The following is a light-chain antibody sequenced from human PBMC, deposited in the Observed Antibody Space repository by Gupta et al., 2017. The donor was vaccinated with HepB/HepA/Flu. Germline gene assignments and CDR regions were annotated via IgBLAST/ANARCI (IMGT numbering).Light chain of an antibody. J-gene: IGLJ2*01. CDR2: DVS. V-gene: IGLV2-14*01. CDR3: SSYTSSSIL. Sequence: QSALTQPASVSGSPGQSITISCTGTSSDVGGYNYVSWYQQHPGKAPKLMIYDVSNRPSGVSNRVSGSKSGNTASLTMSGLQAEDDDDYYCSSYTSSSILFGGGTKLTVL. CDR1: SSDVGGYNY.